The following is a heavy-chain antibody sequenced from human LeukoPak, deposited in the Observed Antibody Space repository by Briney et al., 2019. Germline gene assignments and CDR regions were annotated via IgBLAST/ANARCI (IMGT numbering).Heavy chain of an antibody. Sequence: GGSLRLSCAASGFTFSSCGMTWVRQSPGKGLEWVSSIGPSGGDTYYAESVKGRLTISRDNSKNTLYLQMNSLRAEDTAVYYCAKDWWELLDAFDIWGQGTMVTVSS. CDR2: IGPSGGDT. V-gene: IGHV3-23*01. CDR1: GFTFSSCG. D-gene: IGHD1-26*01. CDR3: AKDWWELLDAFDI. J-gene: IGHJ3*02.